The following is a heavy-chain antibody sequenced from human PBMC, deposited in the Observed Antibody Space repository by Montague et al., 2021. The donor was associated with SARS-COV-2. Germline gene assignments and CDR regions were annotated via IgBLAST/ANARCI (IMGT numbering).Heavy chain of an antibody. CDR3: AKGSHIYETRGLRTGWFDP. J-gene: IGHJ5*02. D-gene: IGHD7-27*01. CDR2: VCYSRKT. CDR1: GSSYTGDH. V-gene: IGHV4-34*01. Sequence: SETLSLTCARLGSSYTGDHWTWIRQTPGQRLEWFAEVCYSRKTSYNPSLQSRLTMSVDTYKKQFSLRLSSVTAADTAVYFCAKGSHIYETRGLRTGWFDPWGQGTLVTVSS.